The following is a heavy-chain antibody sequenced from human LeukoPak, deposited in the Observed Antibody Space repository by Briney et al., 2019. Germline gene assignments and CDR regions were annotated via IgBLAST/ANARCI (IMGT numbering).Heavy chain of an antibody. J-gene: IGHJ4*02. CDR3: GRDLGGSGSYYYE. D-gene: IGHD3-10*01. V-gene: IGHV4-38-2*02. CDR2: IYHTRTT. CDR1: GYSISSGYY. Sequence: PSETLSLTCAVSGYSISSGYYWGWLRQPPGKGREWIASIYHTRTTYYNPSLKSRVTISLDTSKNQFSLKLSSVTAADTAVYYCGRDLGGSGSYYYEWGQGTLVTVSS.